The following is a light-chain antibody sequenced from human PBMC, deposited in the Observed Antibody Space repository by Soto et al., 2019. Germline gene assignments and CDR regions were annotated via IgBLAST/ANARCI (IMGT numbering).Light chain of an antibody. V-gene: IGKV2-28*01. CDR1: QSLLHSNGYNY. J-gene: IGKJ1*01. Sequence: DIVMTQSPLSLPVTPGEPASISCRSSQSLLHSNGYNYLDWYLQKPGQSPQLLIYLGSNRAFGVHDRFSGSGSGTDFTLKISRVEAEDVGVYYCMQALQTPWTFGQGTKVDIK. CDR2: LGS. CDR3: MQALQTPWT.